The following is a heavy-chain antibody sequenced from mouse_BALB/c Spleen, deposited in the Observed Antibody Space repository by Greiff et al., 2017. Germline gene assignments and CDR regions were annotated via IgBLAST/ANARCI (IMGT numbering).Heavy chain of an antibody. CDR1: GYAFSSSW. V-gene: IGHV1-82*01. J-gene: IGHJ4*01. CDR3: ARGLPVYYYAMDD. Sequence: QVQLQQSGPELVKPGASVKISCKASGYAFSSSWMNWVKQRPGQGLEWIGRIYPGDGDTNYNGKFKGKATLTADKSSSTAYMQLSSLTSVDSAVYFCARGLPVYYYAMDDWGQGTSVTVSS. D-gene: IGHD3-1*01. CDR2: IYPGDGDT.